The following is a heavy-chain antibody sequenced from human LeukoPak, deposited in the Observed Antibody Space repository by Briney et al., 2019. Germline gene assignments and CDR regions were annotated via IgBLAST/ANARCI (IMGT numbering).Heavy chain of an antibody. CDR1: GFSVSSTY. CDR3: ARRRVVVVPASDNWFDP. J-gene: IGHJ5*02. Sequence: GSLRLSCAASGFSVSSTYMVWVRQAPGKGLEWVSYISSSSSTIYYADSVKGRFTISRDNAKNSLYLQMNSLRAEDTAVYYCARRRVVVVPASDNWFDPWGQGTLVTVSS. CDR2: ISSSSSTI. D-gene: IGHD2-2*01. V-gene: IGHV3-48*01.